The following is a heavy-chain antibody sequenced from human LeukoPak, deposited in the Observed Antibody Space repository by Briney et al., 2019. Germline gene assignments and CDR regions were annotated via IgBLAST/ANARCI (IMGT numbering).Heavy chain of an antibody. Sequence: ASVKVSCKASGYTFTGYYMHWVRQAPGQGLEWMGWINPNSGGTNYAQKFQGWVTMTRDTSISTAYMELSRLRSDDTAVYYCARGGPNYDILTGYYTLNWFDPWGQRTLVTVSS. CDR2: INPNSGGT. J-gene: IGHJ5*02. CDR3: ARGGPNYDILTGYYTLNWFDP. V-gene: IGHV1-2*04. CDR1: GYTFTGYY. D-gene: IGHD3-9*01.